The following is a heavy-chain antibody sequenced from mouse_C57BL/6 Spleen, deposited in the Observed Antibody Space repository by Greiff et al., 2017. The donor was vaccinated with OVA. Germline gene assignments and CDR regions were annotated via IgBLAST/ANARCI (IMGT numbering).Heavy chain of an antibody. CDR1: GFNIKDDY. Sequence: EVQLQQSGAELVRPGASVKLSCTASGFNIKDDYMHWVKQRPEQGLEWIGWIDPENGDTEYASKFQGKATITADTSSNTAYLQLSSLTSEDTAVYYCTITTVVAPFDDWGQGTTLTVSS. J-gene: IGHJ2*01. CDR2: IDPENGDT. V-gene: IGHV14-4*01. CDR3: TITTVVAPFDD. D-gene: IGHD1-1*01.